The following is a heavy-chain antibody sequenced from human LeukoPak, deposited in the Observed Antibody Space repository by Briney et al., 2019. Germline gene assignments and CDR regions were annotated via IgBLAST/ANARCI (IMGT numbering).Heavy chain of an antibody. V-gene: IGHV1-18*01. CDR1: GYTFTSYG. CDR3: ARAFFRLVPDY. J-gene: IGHJ4*02. Sequence: VASVKVSCKASGYTFTSYGISWVRQAPGQGLEWMGWISAYNGNTNYAQKLQGRVTMTTDTSTSTAYMELRSLRSVDAAVYYCARAFFRLVPDYWGQGTLVTVSS. CDR2: ISAYNGNT. D-gene: IGHD6-19*01.